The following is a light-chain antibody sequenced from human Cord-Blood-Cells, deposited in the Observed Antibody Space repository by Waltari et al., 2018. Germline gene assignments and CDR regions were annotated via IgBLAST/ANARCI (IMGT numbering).Light chain of an antibody. Sequence: AIRMTQSPSSLSASTGDRVTITCRASQGISSYLSLYQQKPGKAPKLLIYAASTLQSGVPSRFSGSASGTDFTLTISFLQSEDFATYYCQQYYSYPLTFGGGTKVEIK. V-gene: IGKV1-8*01. J-gene: IGKJ4*01. CDR3: QQYYSYPLT. CDR1: QGISSY. CDR2: AAS.